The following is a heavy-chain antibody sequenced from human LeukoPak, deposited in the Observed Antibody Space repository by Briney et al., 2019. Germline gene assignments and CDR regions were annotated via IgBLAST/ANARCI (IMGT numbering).Heavy chain of an antibody. D-gene: IGHD1-26*01. Sequence: SETLSLTCTVSGGSISSYYWSWIRQPPGKGLEWIGYIYYSGSTNYNPSLKSRVTISVDTSKNQFSLKLSSVTAADTAVYYCARGVLSGSYPFDYWGQGTLVTVSS. J-gene: IGHJ4*02. CDR2: IYYSGST. V-gene: IGHV4-59*12. CDR1: GGSISSYY. CDR3: ARGVLSGSYPFDY.